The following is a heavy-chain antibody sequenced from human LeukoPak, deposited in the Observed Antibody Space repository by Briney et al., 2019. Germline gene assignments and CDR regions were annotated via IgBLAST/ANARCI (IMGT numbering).Heavy chain of an antibody. CDR2: ISAYNGNT. D-gene: IGHD1-26*01. Sequence: ASVKVSCKASGYTFTSYGISWVRQAPGQGLEWMGWISAYNGNTNYAQKLQGRVTMTTDTSTSTAYMELRSLRSDDTAVYYWARVPIVGADDAFDIWGQGTMVTVSS. J-gene: IGHJ3*02. CDR3: ARVPIVGADDAFDI. V-gene: IGHV1-18*01. CDR1: GYTFTSYG.